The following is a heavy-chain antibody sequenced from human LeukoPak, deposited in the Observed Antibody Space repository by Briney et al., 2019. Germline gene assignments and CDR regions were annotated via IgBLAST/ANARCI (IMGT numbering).Heavy chain of an antibody. V-gene: IGHV4-59*01. CDR1: GGSFSGYY. Sequence: PSETLSLTCAVYGGSFSGYYWTWIRQPPGKGLEWIGFISYSGNTNYNPSLKSRVTISLDTSKNQFSLKLNSVTAADTAVYYCARGVGSGYTDYWGQGALVTVSS. D-gene: IGHD3-22*01. CDR2: ISYSGNT. J-gene: IGHJ4*02. CDR3: ARGVGSGYTDY.